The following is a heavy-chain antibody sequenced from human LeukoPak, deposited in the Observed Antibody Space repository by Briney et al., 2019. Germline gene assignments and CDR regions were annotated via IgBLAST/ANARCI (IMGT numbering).Heavy chain of an antibody. V-gene: IGHV1-8*01. CDR1: GYTFTSYD. D-gene: IGHD3-16*02. CDR3: ASEISDLSGMDV. CDR2: MNPNSGST. Sequence: AASVKVSCKASGYTFTSYDINWVRQATGQGLEWMGWMNPNSGSTGYAQKFQGRVTMTRNTSISTAHMELSSLRSEDTAVYYCASEISDLSGMDVWGQGTTVTVSS. J-gene: IGHJ6*02.